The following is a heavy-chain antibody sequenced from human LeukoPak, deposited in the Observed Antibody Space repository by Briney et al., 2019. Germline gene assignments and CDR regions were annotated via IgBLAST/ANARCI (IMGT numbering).Heavy chain of an antibody. D-gene: IGHD3-10*01. CDR3: AQGKEPTKIDS. Sequence: SQTLSLTCTVSGGSISSYYWSWIRQPPGKGLEWIGYIYYSGSTNYNPSLKSRVTISVDTSKNQFSLKLSSVTAADTAVYYCAQGKEPTKIDSWGQGPLVTVSS. CDR1: GGSISSYY. V-gene: IGHV4-59*01. CDR2: IYYSGST. J-gene: IGHJ4*02.